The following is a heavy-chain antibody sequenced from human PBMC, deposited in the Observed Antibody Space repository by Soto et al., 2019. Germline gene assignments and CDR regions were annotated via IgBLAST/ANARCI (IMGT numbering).Heavy chain of an antibody. D-gene: IGHD3-3*01. V-gene: IGHV4-39*01. CDR2: IYYSGST. Sequence: SETMSLSCTVSEGYISSSGDYWGWIRQPPGKGLEWIGSIYYSGSTYYNPSLKSRVTISVDTSKNQFSLKLSSVTAADTAVYYCDIGVVTKPLRYYLDYWGQGTLVTVSS. CDR1: EGYISSSGDY. CDR3: DIGVVTKPLRYYLDY. J-gene: IGHJ4*02.